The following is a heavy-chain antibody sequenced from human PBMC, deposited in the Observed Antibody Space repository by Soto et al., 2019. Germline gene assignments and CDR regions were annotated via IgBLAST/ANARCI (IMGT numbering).Heavy chain of an antibody. J-gene: IGHJ2*01. V-gene: IGHV3-23*01. CDR2: LSGSGTDT. CDR3: VKQGYTYGLIYWYFVL. Sequence: EVQLLESGGGLVQPGGSLRLSCVASGFSFSRYAMSWVRQAPGRGLEWVAGLSGSGTDTYFADSVQGRITISRDNSKNTLSLELSFVTADDTATYFCVKQGYTYGLIYWYFVLWGRGTLVTVSS. D-gene: IGHD2-15*01. CDR1: GFSFSRYA.